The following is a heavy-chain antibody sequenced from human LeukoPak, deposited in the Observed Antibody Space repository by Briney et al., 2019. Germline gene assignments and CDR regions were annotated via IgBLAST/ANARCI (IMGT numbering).Heavy chain of an antibody. CDR1: GYTFPDYY. D-gene: IGHD3-10*01. Sequence: EASVKVSCKASGYTFPDYYVHWVRQAPGQGLEWMGWINHNSGGTHYAQKLQGTVTMTRDTSINTAYMELSSLRSDDTAVYYCARDYWPYFYRSGSYWSPGDFWGQGALVTVSS. CDR2: INHNSGGT. CDR3: ARDYWPYFYRSGSYWSPGDF. J-gene: IGHJ4*02. V-gene: IGHV1-2*02.